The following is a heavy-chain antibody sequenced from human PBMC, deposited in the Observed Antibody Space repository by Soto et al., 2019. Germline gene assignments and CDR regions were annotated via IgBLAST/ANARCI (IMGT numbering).Heavy chain of an antibody. CDR1: GFTFSDYY. CDR2: ISSSGSTI. CDR3: ARALSRNYGSGSYYRYYYYYMDV. V-gene: IGHV3-11*01. J-gene: IGHJ6*03. Sequence: QVQLVESGGGLVKPGGSLRLSCAASGFTFSDYYMSWIRQAPGKGLEWVSYISSSGSTIYYADSVKGRFTISRDNPKNSLNLQMNSLRAEDTAVYYCARALSRNYGSGSYYRYYYYYMDVWGKGTTVTVSS. D-gene: IGHD3-10*01.